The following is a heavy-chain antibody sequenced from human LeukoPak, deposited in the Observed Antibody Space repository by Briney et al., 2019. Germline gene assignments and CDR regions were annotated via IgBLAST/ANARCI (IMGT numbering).Heavy chain of an antibody. J-gene: IGHJ4*02. V-gene: IGHV3-74*01. D-gene: IGHD6-13*01. CDR1: GFTFSRYY. CDR2: INSDGRST. Sequence: PGGSLRLSCAASGFTFSRYYMHWVRQAPGKGLVWVSRINSDGRSTTYADSVRGRFTVSRDSAKNTLYLQMNSLKVEDTAMYYCTRVFVGDEYSSSGYWGQGTLVTVSS. CDR3: TRVFVGDEYSSSGY.